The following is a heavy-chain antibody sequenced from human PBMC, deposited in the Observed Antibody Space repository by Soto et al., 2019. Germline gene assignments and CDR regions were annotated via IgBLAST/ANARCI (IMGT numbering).Heavy chain of an antibody. Sequence: GGSLRLSCAASGFTFDIYAMSWVRHAPGMGLEWVSSISGTSGSTQYADSVKGRFTIFRDNSKNTLFLHMTSLRAEDTAVYYCAKAMGLVGASHYFDSWGQGTPVTVSS. D-gene: IGHD1-26*01. CDR2: ISGTSGST. V-gene: IGHV3-23*01. CDR1: GFTFDIYA. J-gene: IGHJ4*02. CDR3: AKAMGLVGASHYFDS.